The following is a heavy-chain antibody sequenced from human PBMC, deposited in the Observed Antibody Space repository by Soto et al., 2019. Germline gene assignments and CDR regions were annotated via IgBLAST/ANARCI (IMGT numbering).Heavy chain of an antibody. CDR3: ASPMVTAPNDAFDI. CDR2: ISSSSSYI. J-gene: IGHJ3*02. Sequence: GGSLRLSCAASGFTFSSYSMNWVRQAPGKGLEWVSSISSSSSYIYYADSVKGRFTISRDNAKNSLYLQMNSLRAEDTAVYYCASPMVTAPNDAFDIWGQGTMVTVSS. CDR1: GFTFSSYS. D-gene: IGHD2-21*02. V-gene: IGHV3-21*01.